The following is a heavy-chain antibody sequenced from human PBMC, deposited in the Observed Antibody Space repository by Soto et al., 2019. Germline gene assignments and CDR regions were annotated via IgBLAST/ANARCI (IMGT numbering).Heavy chain of an antibody. CDR2: INSDGSST. V-gene: IGHV3-74*01. Sequence: EVQLVESGGGLVQPGGSLRLSCAASGFTFSSYWMHWVRQAPGKGLLWVSRINSDGSSTSYADSVKGRFTISTDNPKYKLYLQMNSLRVEDTAVYYCARELGSPAQQHNYYYYYGMDVWGQGTTVTVSS. CDR1: GFTFSSYW. D-gene: IGHD3-3*02. CDR3: ARELGSPAQQHNYYYYYGMDV. J-gene: IGHJ6*02.